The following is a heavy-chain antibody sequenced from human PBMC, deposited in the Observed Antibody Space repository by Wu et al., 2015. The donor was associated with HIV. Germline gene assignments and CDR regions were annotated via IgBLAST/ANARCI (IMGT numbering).Heavy chain of an antibody. CDR3: ARAALPRFGEYHWFDP. CDR1: GGTFSSYA. CDR2: IIPIFGTA. D-gene: IGHD3-10*01. Sequence: QVQLVQSGAEVKRPGASVKVSCKASGGTFSSYAISWVRQAPGQGLEWMGGIIPIFGTANYAQKFQGRVTITTDESTSTAYMELSSLRSEDTAVYYCARAALPRFGEYHWFDPWGQGTLVTVSS. V-gene: IGHV1-69*01. J-gene: IGHJ5*02.